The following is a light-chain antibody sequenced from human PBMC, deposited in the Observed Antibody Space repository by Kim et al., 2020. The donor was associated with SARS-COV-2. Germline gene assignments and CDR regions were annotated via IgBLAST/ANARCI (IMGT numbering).Light chain of an antibody. J-gene: IGLJ2*01. V-gene: IGLV1-40*01. Sequence: RVTFSLTGSCSKIGAGYVVHWHQQHPGTAPKLLIYGNNNRPSGVPDRFSGSKSGTSVSLAITGLQAEDEADYDCQSYASGLSGSVFGGGTQLTVL. CDR2: GNN. CDR3: QSYASGLSGSV. CDR1: CSKIGAGYV.